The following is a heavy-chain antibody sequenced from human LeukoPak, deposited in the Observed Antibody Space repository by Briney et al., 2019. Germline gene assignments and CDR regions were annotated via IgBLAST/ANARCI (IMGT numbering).Heavy chain of an antibody. CDR2: INPKSGGA. J-gene: IGHJ3*02. Sequence: ASVKVSCKASGYTFTGYYMRWMRQAPGQGLEWMGRINPKSGGADYSEQFQGRVSMTRGTSTSTASIELSSLRSDDTAMYYCVRGGSSVALSGFEIWGHGTMVTVSS. CDR1: GYTFTGYY. D-gene: IGHD3-22*01. CDR3: VRGGSSVALSGFEI. V-gene: IGHV1-2*06.